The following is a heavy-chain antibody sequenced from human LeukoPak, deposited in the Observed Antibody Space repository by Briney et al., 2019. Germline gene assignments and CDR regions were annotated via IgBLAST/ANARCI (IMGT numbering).Heavy chain of an antibody. V-gene: IGHV3-30-3*02. D-gene: IGHD3-3*01. CDR3: AKNPVRDVVFGAKGSYYYYYMDV. CDR1: GFTFSSYA. J-gene: IGHJ6*03. Sequence: PGGSLRLSCAASGFTFSSYAMHWVRQAPGKGLEWVAVISYDGSNKYYADSVKGRFTISRDNSKNTLYLQMNSLRAEDTAVYYCAKNPVRDVVFGAKGSYYYYYMDVWGKGTTVTVSS. CDR2: ISYDGSNK.